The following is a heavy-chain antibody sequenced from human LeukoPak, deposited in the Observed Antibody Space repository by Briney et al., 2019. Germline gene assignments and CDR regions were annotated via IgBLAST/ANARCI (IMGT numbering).Heavy chain of an antibody. V-gene: IGHV1-69*02. CDR3: ARGGSVTTVTTRHYYYYGMDV. CDR1: GGTCSSYT. J-gene: IGHJ6*02. D-gene: IGHD4-17*01. CDR2: IIPILGIA. Sequence: SVKVSCKASGGTCSSYTISWVRQAPGQGLEWMGRIIPILGIANYAQKFQGRVTITADKSTSTAYMELSSLRSEDTAVYYCARGGSVTTVTTRHYYYYGMDVWGQGTTVTVSS.